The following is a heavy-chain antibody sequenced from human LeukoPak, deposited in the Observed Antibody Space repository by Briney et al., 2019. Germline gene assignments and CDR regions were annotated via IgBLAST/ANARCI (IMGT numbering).Heavy chain of an antibody. CDR3: VRQFWGSTHAFDT. CDR1: GYSISSGYY. J-gene: IGHJ3*02. Sequence: SETLSLTCAVSGYSISSGYYWGWIRHPPGKGLEWIGSIYYSGSTYYNPSLKSRVTMSVDTSKNQFSLKLSAVTAADTAVYYCVRQFWGSTHAFDTWGQGTMVTVSS. V-gene: IGHV4-38-2*01. D-gene: IGHD3-10*01. CDR2: IYYSGST.